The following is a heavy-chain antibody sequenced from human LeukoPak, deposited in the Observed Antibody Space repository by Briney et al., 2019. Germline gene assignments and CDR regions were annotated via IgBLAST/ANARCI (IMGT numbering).Heavy chain of an antibody. CDR1: GYSISSGYY. CDR3: ARVVTGTTSNWFDP. Sequence: PSETLSFTCTVSGYSISSGYYWGWIRPPPGKGLEWIGSIYHSGSTYYNPSLKSRVTISVDTSKNQFSPKLSSVTAADTAVYYCARVVTGTTSNWFDPWGQGTLVTVSS. V-gene: IGHV4-38-2*02. J-gene: IGHJ5*02. CDR2: IYHSGST. D-gene: IGHD1-7*01.